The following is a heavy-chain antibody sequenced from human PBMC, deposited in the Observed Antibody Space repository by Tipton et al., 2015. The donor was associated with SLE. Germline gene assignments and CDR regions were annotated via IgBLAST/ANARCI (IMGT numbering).Heavy chain of an antibody. Sequence: SLRLSCGASGFVFSTYVMTWVRQAPGKGLEWVSVISDSGSDTLYADSVKGRFTVSRDNSKNTLFLQMNSLRVEDTAVYYCAKDSPPVEYSSLYYFDYWGQGTLVTVSS. J-gene: IGHJ4*02. V-gene: IGHV3-23*01. D-gene: IGHD6-6*01. CDR2: ISDSGSDT. CDR3: AKDSPPVEYSSLYYFDY. CDR1: GFVFSTYV.